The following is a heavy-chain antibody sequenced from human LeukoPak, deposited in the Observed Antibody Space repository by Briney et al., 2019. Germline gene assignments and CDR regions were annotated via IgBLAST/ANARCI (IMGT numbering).Heavy chain of an antibody. J-gene: IGHJ4*02. CDR1: GFTFSCSP. CDR3: ARVGVGSYCGGDCFRHFFAY. D-gene: IGHD2-21*02. Sequence: GGSLRLSCAASGFTFSCSPMHWVRQAPGKGLEWVAVITYHDSYKYYADSVKGRFTISRDNSNNTLFLQMNSLRAEDTAVYYCARVGVGSYCGGDCFRHFFAYWGQGTLLTVSS. CDR2: ITYHDSYK. V-gene: IGHV3-30-3*01.